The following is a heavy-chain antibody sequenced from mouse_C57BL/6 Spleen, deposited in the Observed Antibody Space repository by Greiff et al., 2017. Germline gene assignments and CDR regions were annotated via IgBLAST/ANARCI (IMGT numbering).Heavy chain of an antibody. V-gene: IGHV1-69*01. CDR2: IDPSDSYT. CDR3: ARSDGYFDV. CDR1: GYTFTSYW. J-gene: IGHJ1*03. Sequence: VQLQESGAELVMPGASVKLSCKASGYTFTSYWMHWVKQRPGQGLEWIGEIDPSDSYTNYNQKFKGKSTLTVDKSSSTAYMQLSSLTSEDSAVFYCARSDGYFDVWGTGTTVTVSS.